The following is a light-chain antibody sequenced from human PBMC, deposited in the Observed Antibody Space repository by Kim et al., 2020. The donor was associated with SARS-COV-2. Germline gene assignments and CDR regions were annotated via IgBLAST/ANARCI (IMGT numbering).Light chain of an antibody. CDR3: QQTQSFPLT. J-gene: IGKJ2*01. CDR2: AAS. V-gene: IGKV1-12*01. Sequence: DIHMTQSPSSVSASVGTRVTITCRASHTITTWLAWYQQKPGTAPRLLIYAASALQDGVPSRFSGAGSGKDFTLTISSLQPEDVGTYFCQQTQSFPLTLGQGTKLEI. CDR1: HTITTW.